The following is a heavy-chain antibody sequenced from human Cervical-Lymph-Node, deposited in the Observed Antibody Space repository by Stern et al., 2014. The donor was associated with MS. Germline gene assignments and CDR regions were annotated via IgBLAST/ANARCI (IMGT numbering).Heavy chain of an antibody. CDR1: GGSFSGTY. J-gene: IGHJ5*02. CDR2: INHIGST. D-gene: IGHD6-13*01. V-gene: IGHV4-34*01. CDR3: ASAGDGSSQHNWFDA. Sequence: QVQLQQWGAGPLKPSETLSPTCAVRGGSFSGTYWSWIRQPQGQGLEWIGEINHIGSTNYTPSLKIRVTLFRDPSRNEFSLRLRSVTAADTAVYYCASAGDGSSQHNWFDAWGQGALVTVSS.